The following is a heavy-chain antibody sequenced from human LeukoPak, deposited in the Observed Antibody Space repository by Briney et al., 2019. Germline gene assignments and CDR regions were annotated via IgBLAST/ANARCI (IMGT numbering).Heavy chain of an antibody. CDR2: IYYSGST. D-gene: IGHD3-10*01. V-gene: IGHV4-39*07. CDR3: ARDEWVGTMVRGGPNWFDP. CDR1: GGSISSSSYY. J-gene: IGHJ5*02. Sequence: PSETLSLTCTVPGGSISSSSYYWGWIRQPPGKGLEWIGSIYYSGSTYYNPSLKSRVTISVDTSKNQFSLKLSSVTAADTAVYYCARDEWVGTMVRGGPNWFDPWGQGTLVTVSS.